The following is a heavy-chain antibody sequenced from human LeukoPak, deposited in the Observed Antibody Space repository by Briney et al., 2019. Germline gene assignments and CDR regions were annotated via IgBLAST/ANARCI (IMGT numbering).Heavy chain of an antibody. Sequence: ASVKVSCKASGYTFTGYYMHWVRQAPGQGREWMGWSNPNSGGTNYAQKFQGRVTMTRDTSISTAYMELSRLRSDDTAVYYCARDLLGELPYYYYGMDVWGQGTTVTVSS. V-gene: IGHV1-2*02. J-gene: IGHJ6*02. D-gene: IGHD3-10*01. CDR3: ARDLLGELPYYYYGMDV. CDR1: GYTFTGYY. CDR2: SNPNSGGT.